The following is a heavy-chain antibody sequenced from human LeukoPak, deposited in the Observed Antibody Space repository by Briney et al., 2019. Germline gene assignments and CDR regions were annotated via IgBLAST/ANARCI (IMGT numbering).Heavy chain of an antibody. CDR3: ARDLRVGKYYFDY. D-gene: IGHD7-27*01. Sequence: PGGSLRLSCAASGFTFSSYSMTWVRQAPGKGLEWVSSISSSSSYIYYAESVKGRFTISRDNAKNSLYLQMNSLRAEDTAVYYCARDLRVGKYYFDYWGQGTLVTVSS. V-gene: IGHV3-21*01. CDR2: ISSSSSYI. J-gene: IGHJ4*02. CDR1: GFTFSSYS.